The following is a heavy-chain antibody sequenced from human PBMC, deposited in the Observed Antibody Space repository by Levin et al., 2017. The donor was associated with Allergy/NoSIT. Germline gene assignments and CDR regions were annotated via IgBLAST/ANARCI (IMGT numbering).Heavy chain of an antibody. V-gene: IGHV1-2*02. CDR2: INPNSGGT. Sequence: GESLKISCKASGYTFTGYYMHWVRQAPGQGLEWMGWINPNSGGTNYAQKFQGRVTMTRDTSISTAYMELSRLRSDDTAVYYCARDAPPGPFDYWGQGTLVTVSS. CDR1: GYTFTGYY. J-gene: IGHJ4*02. CDR3: ARDAPPGPFDY.